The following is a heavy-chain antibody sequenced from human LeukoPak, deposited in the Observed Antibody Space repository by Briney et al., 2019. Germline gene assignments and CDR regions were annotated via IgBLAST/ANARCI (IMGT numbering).Heavy chain of an antibody. D-gene: IGHD5-24*01. V-gene: IGHV1-69*06. Sequence: SVKVSCKASGGTFSSYAISWVRQAPGQGLEWMGGIIPIFGTANYAQKFQGRVTITADKSTSTAYMELSSLRSEDTAVYYCARELHAPRVEMASEGHAFDIWGQGTMVTVSS. CDR3: ARELHAPRVEMASEGHAFDI. CDR2: IIPIFGTA. J-gene: IGHJ3*02. CDR1: GGTFSSYA.